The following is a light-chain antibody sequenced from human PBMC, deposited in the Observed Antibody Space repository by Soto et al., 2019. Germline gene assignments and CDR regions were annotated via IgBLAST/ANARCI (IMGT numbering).Light chain of an antibody. Sequence: ELVMTQSPGTLSVSPGERATLSCRASQSVSINLAWSQQKPGQAPRLLIYDASTRATGIPARFSGSGSGTAFTLTISSLQSKDFAFYYFQHYNNGQPPTFSVVTKVDIK. CDR2: DAS. V-gene: IGKV3-15*01. CDR3: QHYNNGQPPT. CDR1: QSVSIN. J-gene: IGKJ4*01.